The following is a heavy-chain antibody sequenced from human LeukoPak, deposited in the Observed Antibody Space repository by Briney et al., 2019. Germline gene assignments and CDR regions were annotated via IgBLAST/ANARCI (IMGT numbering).Heavy chain of an antibody. CDR2: IDSDGNIT. V-gene: IGHV3-74*01. CDR1: GFTFSSYY. Sequence: GGSLRLSCADSGFTFSSYYIHWGRQAPGKGLVWVSRIDSDGNITTYADSVKDRFTISRDNAKNTLYLQMNSLRAEDTAVYYCARISYDSSGYYDYWGQGTLVTVSS. J-gene: IGHJ4*02. D-gene: IGHD3-22*01. CDR3: ARISYDSSGYYDY.